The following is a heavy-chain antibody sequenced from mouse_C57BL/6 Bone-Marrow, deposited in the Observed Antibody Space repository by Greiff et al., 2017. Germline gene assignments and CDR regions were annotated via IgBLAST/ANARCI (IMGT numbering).Heavy chain of an antibody. CDR1: GFTFSSYG. V-gene: IGHV5-6*01. J-gene: IGHJ2*01. CDR2: ISSGGSYT. D-gene: IGHD2-4*01. Sequence: EVKLVESGGDLVKPGGSLKLSCAASGFTFSSYGMSWVRQTPDKRLEWVATISSGGSYTYYPDSVKGRFTISRDNAKNTLYLQMSSLKSEDKAMYYCARHYDYGPHFDYWGQGTTLTVSS. CDR3: ARHYDYGPHFDY.